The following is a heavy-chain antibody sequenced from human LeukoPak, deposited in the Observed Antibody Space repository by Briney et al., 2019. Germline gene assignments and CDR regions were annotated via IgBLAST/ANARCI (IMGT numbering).Heavy chain of an antibody. CDR3: ASPPEVYYYGSGSYYLTY. V-gene: IGHV4-59*01. D-gene: IGHD3-10*01. J-gene: IGHJ4*02. CDR2: IYYSGST. Sequence: SETLSLTCTVSGGSISSYYWSWIRQPPGKGLEWIGYIYYSGSTNYNPSLKSRVTISVDTSKNQFSLKLSSVTAADTAVYYCASPPEVYYYGSGSYYLTYWGQGTLVTVSS. CDR1: GGSISSYY.